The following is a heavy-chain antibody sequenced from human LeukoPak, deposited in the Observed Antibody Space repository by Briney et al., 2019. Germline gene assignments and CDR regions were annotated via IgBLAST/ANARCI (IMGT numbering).Heavy chain of an antibody. CDR1: GYTFTSYD. CDR2: MNPNSGNT. CDR3: ARAYCSGGSCYFYYYYYMDD. Sequence: ASVKVSCKASGYTFTSYDINWVRQATGQGLEWMGWMNPNSGNTGYAQKFQGRVTMTRNTSISTAYMELSSLRSEDTAVYYCARAYCSGGSCYFYYYYYMDDWGKGTTVTVSS. V-gene: IGHV1-8*01. J-gene: IGHJ6*03. D-gene: IGHD2-15*01.